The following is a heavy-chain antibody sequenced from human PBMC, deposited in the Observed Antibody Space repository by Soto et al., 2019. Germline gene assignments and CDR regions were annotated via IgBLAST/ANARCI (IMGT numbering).Heavy chain of an antibody. V-gene: IGHV4-31*03. CDR1: GGSVSSGGSY. D-gene: IGHD1-1*01. CDR2: MYHIGSA. CDR3: ARGTPMDY. Sequence: SETLSLTCTVSGGSVSSGGSYWNWIRQHPGKGLKWIGPMYHIGSAYYNPPLKSRATISVYTSKKQFSLKLSSVTAADTAVYYCARGTPMDYWGQGILVTVSS. J-gene: IGHJ4*02.